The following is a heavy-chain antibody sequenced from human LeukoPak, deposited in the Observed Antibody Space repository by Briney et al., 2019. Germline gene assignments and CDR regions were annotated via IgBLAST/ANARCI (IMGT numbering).Heavy chain of an antibody. CDR2: ISSSSSFT. J-gene: IGHJ4*02. V-gene: IGHV3-11*06. CDR3: ARDLFSGYDPRTFDR. D-gene: IGHD5-12*01. CDR1: GFTFSDYY. Sequence: PGGSLRLSCAASGFTFSDYYMSWMRQAPGKGLEWLSHISSSSSFTHYADSVEGRFTISRDNAKNSLYLQMNSLRAENTALYYCARDLFSGYDPRTFDRWGEGTLVTVSS.